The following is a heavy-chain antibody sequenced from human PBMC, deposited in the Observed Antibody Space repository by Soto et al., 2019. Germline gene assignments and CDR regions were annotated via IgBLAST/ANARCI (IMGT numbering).Heavy chain of an antibody. Sequence: QVQLQESGPGLVKPSQTLSLTCTVSGGSISSGGYYWSWIRQHPGKGLEWIGYIYYSGSTYYNPSLKRRVTISVDTSKNQFSLKLSSVTAADTAVYYCARVICSGGSCYLDYWGQGTLVTVSS. CDR3: ARVICSGGSCYLDY. CDR2: IYYSGST. D-gene: IGHD2-15*01. CDR1: GGSISSGGYY. V-gene: IGHV4-31*03. J-gene: IGHJ4*02.